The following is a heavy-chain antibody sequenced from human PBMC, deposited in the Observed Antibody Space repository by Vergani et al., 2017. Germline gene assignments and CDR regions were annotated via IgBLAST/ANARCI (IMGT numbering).Heavy chain of an antibody. J-gene: IGHJ3*02. CDR2: IYPGDSDT. CDR1: GYSFTSYW. V-gene: IGHV5-51*01. Sequence: EVQLVQSGAEVKKPGESLRISCKGSGYSFTSYWISWVRQMPGKGLEWMGIIYPGDSDTRYSPSFQGQVTISADKSISTAYLQWSSLKASDTAMYYCARRFDIVVVPAANQPGPGAFDIWGQGTMVTVSS. CDR3: ARRFDIVVVPAANQPGPGAFDI. D-gene: IGHD2-2*01.